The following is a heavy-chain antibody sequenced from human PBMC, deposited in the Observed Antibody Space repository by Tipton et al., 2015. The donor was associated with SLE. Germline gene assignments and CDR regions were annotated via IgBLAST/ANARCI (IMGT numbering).Heavy chain of an antibody. CDR1: GGSVTTYY. D-gene: IGHD3-16*01. Sequence: TLSLTCTVSGGSVTTYYWSWIRQSPGKKLEWIGYMYYTGITEFNPSLESRVAISVDTSKNLFSLRLSSMTAADTAVYYCARESLGRPRVSAFDIWGQGAVVTVSS. CDR2: MYYTGIT. V-gene: IGHV4-59*02. CDR3: ARESLGRPRVSAFDI. J-gene: IGHJ3*02.